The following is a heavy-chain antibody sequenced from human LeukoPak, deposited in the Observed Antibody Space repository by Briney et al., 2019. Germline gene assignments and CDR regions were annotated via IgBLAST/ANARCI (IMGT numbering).Heavy chain of an antibody. J-gene: IGHJ6*02. CDR1: GFTFSNAW. D-gene: IGHD6-13*01. Sequence: PGGSLRLSCAASGFTFSNAWMSWVRQAPGKGLEWVGRIKSKTDGGTTDYAAPVKGRFTVSRDDSKNTLYLQMNSLRAEDTAVYYCAKELYSSSWTYYYYGMDVWGQGTTVTVSS. CDR3: AKELYSSSWTYYYYGMDV. V-gene: IGHV3-15*01. CDR2: IKSKTDGGTT.